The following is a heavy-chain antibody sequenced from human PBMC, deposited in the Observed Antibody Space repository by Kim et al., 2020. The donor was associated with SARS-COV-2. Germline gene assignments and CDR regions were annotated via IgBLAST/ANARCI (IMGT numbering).Heavy chain of an antibody. J-gene: IGHJ6*02. CDR1: GYTFSSYA. D-gene: IGHD2-2*01. V-gene: IGHV7-4-1*01. CDR3: AKGIVVVPGEYYGMDV. CDR2: LNTNSGTS. Sequence: ASVKVSCKASGYTFSSYAMNWVRRAPGQGLEWLGWLNTNSGTSTYGQAFRGRFVFSLDTLVSTSYLEIHSLQAEDTAIYYCAKGIVVVPGEYYGMDVWVQ.